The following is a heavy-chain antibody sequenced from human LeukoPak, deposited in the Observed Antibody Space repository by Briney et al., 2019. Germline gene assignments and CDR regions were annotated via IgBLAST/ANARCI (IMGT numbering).Heavy chain of an antibody. J-gene: IGHJ3*02. Sequence: SETLSLTCTVSGGSISSYYWGWIRQPPGKGLEWIGSIYYSGSTYYNPSLKSRVTISVDTSKNQFFLKLSSVTAADTAVYYCARHYYYDSTQTGAFDIWGQGTMVTVSS. CDR2: IYYSGST. CDR3: ARHYYYDSTQTGAFDI. V-gene: IGHV4-39*01. CDR1: GGSISSYY. D-gene: IGHD3-22*01.